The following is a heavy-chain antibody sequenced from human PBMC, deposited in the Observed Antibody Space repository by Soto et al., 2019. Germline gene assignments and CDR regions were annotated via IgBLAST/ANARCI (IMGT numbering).Heavy chain of an antibody. V-gene: IGHV3-23*01. CDR3: AKDPDYGDPSSYHSPPP. J-gene: IGHJ5*02. CDR1: GFTFSNYA. CDR2: IGGRGEYT. Sequence: PGGSLRLSCVASGFTFSNYAMIWVRQAPGKGLEWVSVIGGRGEYTNYANSVKGRFTVSRDNSKNTLYLQMSSLGAEDTAVYFCAKDPDYGDPSSYHSPPPWGRGTRVTVSS. D-gene: IGHD4-17*01.